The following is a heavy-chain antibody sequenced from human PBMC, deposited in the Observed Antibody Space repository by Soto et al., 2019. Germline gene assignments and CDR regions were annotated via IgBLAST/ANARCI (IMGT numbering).Heavy chain of an antibody. J-gene: IGHJ4*01. Sequence: VQLVESGGGVVQPGRSLRLSCAASGFTFSDYAMHWVRQAPGKGLEWVAVVSHDGRNTHYADSVKGRFTISRDSSKNTVSVEMISVRAEDTAVYYCGKGGRQWLVTSDFNYWGRGALVTVSS. CDR3: GKGGRQWLVTSDFNY. CDR2: VSHDGRNT. D-gene: IGHD6-19*01. CDR1: GFTFSDYA. V-gene: IGHV3-30*18.